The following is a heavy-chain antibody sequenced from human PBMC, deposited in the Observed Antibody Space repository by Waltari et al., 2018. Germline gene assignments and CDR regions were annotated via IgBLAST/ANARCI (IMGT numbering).Heavy chain of an antibody. CDR1: GGSISSSSYY. CDR2: IYYSGIT. CDR3: ARDPRDSGYDHGDY. J-gene: IGHJ4*02. Sequence: QLQLQESGPGLVKPSETLSLTCTVSGGSISSSSYYWGWIRQPPGKGLEWIGSIYYSGITYYNPSLKSRVTISVDTSKNQFSLKLSSVTAADTAVYYCARDPRDSGYDHGDYWGQGTLVTVSS. V-gene: IGHV4-39*07. D-gene: IGHD5-12*01.